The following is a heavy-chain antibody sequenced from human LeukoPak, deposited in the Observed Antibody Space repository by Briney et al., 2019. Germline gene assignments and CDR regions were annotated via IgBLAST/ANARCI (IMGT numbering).Heavy chain of an antibody. CDR3: VRDGEGVAISVNYWFDP. J-gene: IGHJ5*02. D-gene: IGHD3-10*01. CDR1: GFTFTSYD. Sequence: ASVKVSCKASGFTFTSYDINWVRQATGQGLEWMGWMNPNNGNTGYAQKFQGRVTMARDTSISTAYMELRSLRSEDTAVYYCVRDGEGVAISVNYWFDPWGQGTLVTVSS. V-gene: IGHV1-8*01. CDR2: MNPNNGNT.